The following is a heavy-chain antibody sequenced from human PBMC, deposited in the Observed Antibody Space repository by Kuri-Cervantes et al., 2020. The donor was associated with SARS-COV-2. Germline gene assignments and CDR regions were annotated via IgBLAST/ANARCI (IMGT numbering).Heavy chain of an antibody. J-gene: IGHJ6*03. CDR2: ISYDGSNK. D-gene: IGHD2-2*01. V-gene: IGHV3-30*04. CDR3: TRHWISRYCSSTSCYSGMDYYYYYYMDV. CDR1: GFTFSSYA. Sequence: GESLKISCAASGFTFSSYAMHWVRQAPGKGLEWVAVISYDGSNKYYADSVKGRFTISRDNSKNTLYLQMNSLRAEDTAVYYCTRHWISRYCSSTSCYSGMDYYYYYYMDVWGKGTTVTVSS.